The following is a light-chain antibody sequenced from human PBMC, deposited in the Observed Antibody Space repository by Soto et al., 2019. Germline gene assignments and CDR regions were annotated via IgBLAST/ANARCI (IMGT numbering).Light chain of an antibody. J-gene: IGLJ1*01. CDR1: TGAVTSGHY. V-gene: IGLV7-46*01. CDR2: DTS. Sequence: QAVVTQESPVTVSPGGTVTLTCGSSTGAVTSGHYPYWFQQKPGQAPRTLIYDTSNKHSWTPARFSGSLLGGKAALTLSGAQPEDEADYYCLLSSSGTQRVFGAGTKVTVL. CDR3: LLSSSGTQRV.